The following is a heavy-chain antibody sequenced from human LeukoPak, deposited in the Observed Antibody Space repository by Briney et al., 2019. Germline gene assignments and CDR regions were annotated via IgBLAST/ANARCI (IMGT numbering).Heavy chain of an antibody. CDR2: IRYDGSNK. CDR1: GFTFSSYA. Sequence: QAGGSLRLSCAASGFTFSSYAMSWVRQAPGKGLEWVAFIRYDGSNKYYADSVKGRFTISRDNSKNTLYLQMNSLRAEDTAVYYCAKDFPRIAARPDWFDPWGQGTLVTVSS. D-gene: IGHD6-6*01. V-gene: IGHV3-30*02. J-gene: IGHJ5*02. CDR3: AKDFPRIAARPDWFDP.